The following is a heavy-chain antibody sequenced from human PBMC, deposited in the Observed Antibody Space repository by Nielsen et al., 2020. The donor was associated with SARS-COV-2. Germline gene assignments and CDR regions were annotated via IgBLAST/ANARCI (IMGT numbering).Heavy chain of an antibody. D-gene: IGHD2-2*01. J-gene: IGHJ5*02. CDR1: GFTFSKAW. CDR2: IKSKIDGGTT. CDR3: ATARYCSRTSCSAGTDMFDP. V-gene: IGHV3-15*01. Sequence: GESLKISCVASGFTFSKAWMSWVRQAPGKGLEWVGRIKSKIDGGTTDYAAPVKDRFSISRDDSKNTVYLDMSSLGTEDTAVYYCATARYCSRTSCSAGTDMFDPWGQGTQVIVSS.